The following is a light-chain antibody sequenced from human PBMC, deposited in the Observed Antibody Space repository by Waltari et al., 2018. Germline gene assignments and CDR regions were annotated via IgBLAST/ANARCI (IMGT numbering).Light chain of an antibody. CDR2: EGY. Sequence: QSALTQPASVSGSPGQSITISCTGTSSDVGSYNLVSWYQQHPGKAPKLIIYEGYKRASGVSNLFSGSKSGDTASLTISGVQAEDEADYYCCSYANNRPRVFGGGTKLTVL. J-gene: IGLJ3*02. CDR3: CSYANNRPRV. CDR1: SSDVGSYNL. V-gene: IGLV2-23*01.